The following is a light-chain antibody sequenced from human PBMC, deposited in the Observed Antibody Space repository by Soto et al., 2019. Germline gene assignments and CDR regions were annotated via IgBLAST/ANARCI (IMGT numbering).Light chain of an antibody. CDR3: SSFTSTNTVL. V-gene: IGLV2-14*01. CDR2: NVS. Sequence: HSALTNPASVSGPPGRRFTIPCTGTTGAVGGFNYVSWYQQHPGKAPKLMTYNVSNRPSGVSNRFSGSKSGNTASLTISGLQAEDEGHYYCSSFTSTNTVLFGGGTKVTVL. CDR1: TGAVGGFNY. J-gene: IGLJ2*01.